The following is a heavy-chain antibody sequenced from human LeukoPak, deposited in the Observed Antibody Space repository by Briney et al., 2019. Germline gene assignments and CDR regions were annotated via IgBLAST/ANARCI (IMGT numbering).Heavy chain of an antibody. D-gene: IGHD3-10*01. CDR2: INHDGSEK. CDR1: GFSFSDYW. J-gene: IGHJ4*02. CDR3: GRRGSLSDY. V-gene: IGHV3-7*01. Sequence: GGSLRLSCAASGFSFSDYWMSWVRQAPGKWLEWVANINHDGSEKHYVDSVKGRFTISRDNAKNSLSLQMTSLRGVDTALYYCGRRGSLSDYWGQGSLVSVSS.